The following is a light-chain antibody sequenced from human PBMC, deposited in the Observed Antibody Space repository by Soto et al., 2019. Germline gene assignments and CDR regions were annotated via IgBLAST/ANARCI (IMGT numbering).Light chain of an antibody. J-gene: IGLJ1*01. CDR2: SEN. V-gene: IGLV1-44*01. Sequence: QSVLTQPPSASGTPGQRVTISCSGSSSNIGTYRVSWYQHFPGTAHRLLIYSENQRPSGVPDRFSASKSGASASLAISGLQSEDEAYFYCAAWDDSLDGCVFGTGSKVTV. CDR1: SSNIGTYR. CDR3: AAWDDSLDGCV.